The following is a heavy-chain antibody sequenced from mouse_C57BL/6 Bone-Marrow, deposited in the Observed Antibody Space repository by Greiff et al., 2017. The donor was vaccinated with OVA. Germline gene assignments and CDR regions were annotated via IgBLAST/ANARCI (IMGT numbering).Heavy chain of an antibody. CDR1: GYTFTSYW. V-gene: IGHV1-61*01. Sequence: QVQLQQPGAELVRPGSSVKLSCKASGYTFTSYWMDWVKQRPGQGLEWIGNIYPSDSETHYNQKFKDKATLTVDKSSSTAYMQLSSLTSEDSAVYYCALITTVVPNWDGSYWGQGTTLTVSS. CDR2: IYPSDSET. D-gene: IGHD1-1*01. CDR3: ALITTVVPNWDGSY. J-gene: IGHJ2*01.